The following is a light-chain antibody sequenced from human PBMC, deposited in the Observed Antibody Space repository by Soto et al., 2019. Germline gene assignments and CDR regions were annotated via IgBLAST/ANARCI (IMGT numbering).Light chain of an antibody. CDR2: KDS. CDR1: ALLKQY. J-gene: IGLJ1*01. Sequence: SYELTQPPSVSVSPGQTARITCSGDALLKQYAYWYQQKPGQAPVLVIYKDSERPSGIPERFSGSSSGTTVTLTISGVQAEDEADYYCQSADSSGTYSFGTGTKLTVL. V-gene: IGLV3-25*02. CDR3: QSADSSGTYS.